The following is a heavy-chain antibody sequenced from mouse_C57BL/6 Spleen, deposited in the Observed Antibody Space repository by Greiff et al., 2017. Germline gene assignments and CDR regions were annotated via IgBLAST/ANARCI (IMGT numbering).Heavy chain of an antibody. V-gene: IGHV5-4*01. Sequence: EVQLVESGGGLVKPGGSLKLSCAASGFTFSSYAMSWVRQTPEKRLEWVATISDGGSYTYYPDNVKGRFTISRDNAKNNLYLQMSHLKSEDTAMYYCAMCTTVVAFDYWGQGTTLTVSS. CDR3: AMCTTVVAFDY. D-gene: IGHD1-1*01. J-gene: IGHJ2*01. CDR1: GFTFSSYA. CDR2: ISDGGSYT.